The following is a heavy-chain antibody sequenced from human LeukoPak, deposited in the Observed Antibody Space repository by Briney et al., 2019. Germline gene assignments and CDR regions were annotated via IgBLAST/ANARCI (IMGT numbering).Heavy chain of an antibody. CDR3: ARDYYGSGSYYNELYYYYMDA. CDR2: ISSSGSTI. J-gene: IGHJ6*03. CDR1: GFTFSDYY. D-gene: IGHD3-10*01. V-gene: IGHV3-11*01. Sequence: GGSLRLSCAASGFTFSDYYMSWIRQAPGKGLEWVSYISSSGSTIYYADSVKGRFTISRDNAKNSLYLQMNSLRAEDTAVYYCARDYYGSGSYYNELYYYYMDAWGKGTTVTVSS.